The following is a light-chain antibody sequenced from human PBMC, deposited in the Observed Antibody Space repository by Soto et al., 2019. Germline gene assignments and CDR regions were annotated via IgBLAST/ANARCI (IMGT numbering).Light chain of an antibody. CDR1: QSVSSSY. CDR2: GAS. J-gene: IGKJ2*01. V-gene: IGKV3-20*01. Sequence: EIVLTQSPGTLSLSPGERATLSCRASQSVSSSYLAWYQQKPGQAPRLLIYGASSRATGIPDRFSGSGSGTYFILTISRLEPEDFAVYYCQWYGSSSRYTFGEGTKLEIK. CDR3: QWYGSSSRYT.